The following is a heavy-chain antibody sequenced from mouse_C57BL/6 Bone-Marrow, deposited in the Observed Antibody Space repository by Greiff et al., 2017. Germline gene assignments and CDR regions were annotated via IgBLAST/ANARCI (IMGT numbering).Heavy chain of an antibody. D-gene: IGHD2-4*01. CDR2: ISSGGSYT. V-gene: IGHV5-6*01. J-gene: IGHJ3*01. CDR3: ARHEGLRRFAY. Sequence: DVHLVESGGDLVKPGGSLKLSCAASGFTFSSYGMSWVRQTPDKRLEWVATISSGGSYTYYPDSVKGRFTISRDNAKNTLYLQMSSLKSEDTAMYYCARHEGLRRFAYWGQGTLVTVSA. CDR1: GFTFSSYG.